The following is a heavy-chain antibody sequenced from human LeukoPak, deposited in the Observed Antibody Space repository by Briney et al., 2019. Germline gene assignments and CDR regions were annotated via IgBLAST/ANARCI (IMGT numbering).Heavy chain of an antibody. CDR2: ISSSSSTI. CDR1: GFTFSSYA. V-gene: IGHV3-48*04. Sequence: GGSLRLSCAASGFTFSSYAMSWVRQAPGKGLEWVSYISSSSSTIYYADSVKGRFTISRDNAKNSLYLQMNSLRAEDTAVYYCATYYDFWSGYYPYYYMDVWGKGTTVTVSS. J-gene: IGHJ6*03. CDR3: ATYYDFWSGYYPYYYMDV. D-gene: IGHD3-3*01.